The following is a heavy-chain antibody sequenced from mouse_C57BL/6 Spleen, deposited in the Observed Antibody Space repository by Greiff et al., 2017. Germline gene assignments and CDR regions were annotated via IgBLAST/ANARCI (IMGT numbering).Heavy chain of an antibody. CDR2: IDPETGGT. Sequence: VQLQQSGAELVRPGASVTLSCKASGYTFTDYEMHWVKQTPVHGLEWIGAIDPETGGTAYNQKFKGKAILTADNSSSTAYMELRSQPSEVSAVYYGTYSNEGNWFAYWGQGTLVTVSA. D-gene: IGHD2-5*01. CDR1: GYTFTDYE. CDR3: TYSNEGNWFAY. V-gene: IGHV1-15*01. J-gene: IGHJ3*01.